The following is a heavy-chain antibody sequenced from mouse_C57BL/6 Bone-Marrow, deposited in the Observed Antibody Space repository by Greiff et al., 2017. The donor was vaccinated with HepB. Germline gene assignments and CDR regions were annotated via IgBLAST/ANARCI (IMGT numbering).Heavy chain of an antibody. CDR3: ARDYDYDGEGFAY. J-gene: IGHJ3*01. D-gene: IGHD2-4*01. Sequence: QVQLQQPGAELVMPGASVKLSCKASGYTFTSYWMHWVKQRPGQGLEWIGEIDPSDSYTNYNQKFKGKSTLTVDKSSSTAYMQISSLTSEDSAVYYCARDYDYDGEGFAYWGQGTLVTVSA. CDR2: IDPSDSYT. V-gene: IGHV1-69*01. CDR1: GYTFTSYW.